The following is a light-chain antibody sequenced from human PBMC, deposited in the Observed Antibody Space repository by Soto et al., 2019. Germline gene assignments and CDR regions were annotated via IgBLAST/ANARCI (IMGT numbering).Light chain of an antibody. V-gene: IGLV2-8*01. CDR3: SSYAGSIYVV. J-gene: IGLJ2*01. Sequence: QSALTQPPSASGSPGQSVTISCTGTSSDVGGYNYVSWYQQHPGKAPKLMIYEVSKRPSGVPDRFSGSKSGNTASLTVSGLQAEDEADYYCSSYAGSIYVVFGGGTKLIVL. CDR1: SSDVGGYNY. CDR2: EVS.